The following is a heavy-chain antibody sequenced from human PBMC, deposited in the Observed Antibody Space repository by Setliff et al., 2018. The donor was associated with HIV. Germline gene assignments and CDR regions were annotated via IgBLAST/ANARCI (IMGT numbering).Heavy chain of an antibody. CDR3: ATVRGYYYDSSGQEYFQH. CDR1: GYIFTNYG. J-gene: IGHJ1*01. CDR2: ISGDNGRT. D-gene: IGHD3-22*01. Sequence: ASVKVSCKASGYIFTNYGISWVRQAPGQGLQWMVWISGDNGRTDYAQNFQGRVTMTTDTSTNTAYMELNSLRSEDTAMYYCATVRGYYYDSSGQEYFQHWGQGTLVTVSS. V-gene: IGHV1-18*01.